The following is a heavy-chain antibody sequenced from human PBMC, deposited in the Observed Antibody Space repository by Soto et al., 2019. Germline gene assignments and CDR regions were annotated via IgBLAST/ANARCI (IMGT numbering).Heavy chain of an antibody. D-gene: IGHD1-26*01. J-gene: IGHJ6*02. Sequence: LGESLKISCEGSGYSLSSFWISWVRQMPGKGLEWVGRIDPSDSYINYSPSFQGRVTLSADKPSSPALPQRSRPEASDTGIYYCAKRGWSYPADWYHYAMDVWGQGTTVTVSS. V-gene: IGHV5-10-1*01. CDR2: IDPSDSYI. CDR3: AKRGWSYPADWYHYAMDV. CDR1: GYSLSSFW.